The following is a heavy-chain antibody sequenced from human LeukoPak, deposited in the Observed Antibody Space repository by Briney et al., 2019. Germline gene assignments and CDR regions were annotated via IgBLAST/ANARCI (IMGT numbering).Heavy chain of an antibody. CDR2: IDPSDFYT. Sequence: GESLKISCKGSGYSFTSYWIRWVRQMPGKGLEWMGRIDPSDFYTNYSPSFQGHVTISADKPISTAYLQWSSLKASDTAMYYCASSPTYYYDSSGYHDAFDIWGQGTMVTVSS. J-gene: IGHJ3*02. D-gene: IGHD3-22*01. V-gene: IGHV5-10-1*01. CDR1: GYSFTSYW. CDR3: ASSPTYYYDSSGYHDAFDI.